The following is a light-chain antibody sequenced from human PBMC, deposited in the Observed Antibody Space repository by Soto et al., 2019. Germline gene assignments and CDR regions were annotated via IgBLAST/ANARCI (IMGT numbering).Light chain of an antibody. Sequence: DIQMTQSPSTLSASVGDRVTITCRASQSISSWLAWYQQKPGKAPKLLIYKASSLESGVPSRFSGSGSGTESTLTSSSLQPDDFATYYCQQYNSYPTFGQGTKVEIK. CDR2: KAS. CDR1: QSISSW. J-gene: IGKJ1*01. CDR3: QQYNSYPT. V-gene: IGKV1-5*03.